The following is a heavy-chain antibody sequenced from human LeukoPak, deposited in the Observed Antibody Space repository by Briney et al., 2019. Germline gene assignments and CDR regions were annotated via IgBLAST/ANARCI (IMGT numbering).Heavy chain of an antibody. V-gene: IGHV3-21*01. J-gene: IGHJ4*02. D-gene: IGHD2-21*01. Sequence: PGGSLRLSCVAFEFTFSTYSMNWVRQAPGKGLGWVSFISSKSSSIYYADSVKGRFTISRDNAKNSLYLQMNSLRAEDTALYYCAREFRGGGDPFDYWGQGTRVTVSS. CDR2: ISSKSSSI. CDR1: EFTFSTYS. CDR3: AREFRGGGDPFDY.